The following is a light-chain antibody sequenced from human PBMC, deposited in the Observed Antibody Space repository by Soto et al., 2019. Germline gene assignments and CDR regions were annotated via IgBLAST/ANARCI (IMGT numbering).Light chain of an antibody. J-gene: IGKJ5*01. Sequence: EIVLTQSPGTLSLSPGERATLSCRASQSVGSSYLAWFQQKPGQAPRLLIYGASSRATDIPDRFSGSGSGADFTLTISRLEPEDTAVYYCQQYDSPPRTFGQGTRLEIK. CDR1: QSVGSSY. CDR2: GAS. V-gene: IGKV3-20*01. CDR3: QQYDSPPRT.